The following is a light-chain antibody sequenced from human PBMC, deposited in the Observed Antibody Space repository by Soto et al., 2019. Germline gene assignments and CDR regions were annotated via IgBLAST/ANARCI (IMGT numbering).Light chain of an antibody. CDR1: QSISSY. CDR3: QQSYSTLIT. J-gene: IGKJ5*01. Sequence: QSPSSLSASVGDRVTITCRASQSISSYLNWYQQKPGKAPKLLIYAASSLQSGVPSRFSGSGSGTDFTLTISSLQPEDFATYYCQQSYSTLITFGQGTRLEIK. V-gene: IGKV1-39*01. CDR2: AAS.